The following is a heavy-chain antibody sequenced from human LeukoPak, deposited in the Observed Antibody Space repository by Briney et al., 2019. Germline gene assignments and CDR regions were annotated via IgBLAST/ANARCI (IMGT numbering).Heavy chain of an antibody. Sequence: GGSLRLSCAASGFTFSSYEMNWVRQAPGKGLEWVSYISSSGSTIYYADSVKGRFTISRDNAKNSLYLQMNSLRAEDTAVYYCARHFCRSTSCSNWGQGTLVTSPQ. CDR1: GFTFSSYE. J-gene: IGHJ4*02. V-gene: IGHV3-48*03. CDR3: ARHFCRSTSCSN. CDR2: ISSSGSTI. D-gene: IGHD2-2*01.